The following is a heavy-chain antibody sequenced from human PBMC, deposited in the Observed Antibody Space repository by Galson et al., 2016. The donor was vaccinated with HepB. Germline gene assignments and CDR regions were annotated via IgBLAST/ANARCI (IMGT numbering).Heavy chain of an antibody. CDR2: FSLGGSTV. CDR3: ARVDTYYDSSGYPDF. CDR1: GFTFSDDY. D-gene: IGHD3-22*01. V-gene: IGHV3-11*01. J-gene: IGHJ4*02. Sequence: SLRLSCAASGFTFSDDYISWIRQTPGKGLEWISYFSLGGSTVYYADSVGGRFTVSRANGENSVFLQMNSLTAEDTAVYYCARVDTYYDSSGYPDFWGQGTLVTVSS.